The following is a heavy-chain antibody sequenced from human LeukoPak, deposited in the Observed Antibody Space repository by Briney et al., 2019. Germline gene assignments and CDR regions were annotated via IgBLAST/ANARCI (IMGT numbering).Heavy chain of an antibody. V-gene: IGHV5-51*01. J-gene: IGHJ1*01. CDR2: IYPGDSDT. CDR3: ARFDYYGSGSSLPFQH. Sequence: GESLKISCKGSGYSFTSHWIGWVRQMPGKGLEWMGIIYPGDSDTRYSPSFQGQVTISADKSISTAYLQWSSLKASDTAMYYCARFDYYGSGSSLPFQHWGQGTLVTVSS. D-gene: IGHD3-10*01. CDR1: GYSFTSHW.